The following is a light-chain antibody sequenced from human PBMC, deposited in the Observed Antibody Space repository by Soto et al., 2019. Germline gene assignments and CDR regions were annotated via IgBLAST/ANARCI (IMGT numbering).Light chain of an antibody. V-gene: IGLV2-23*02. CDR2: EVS. J-gene: IGLJ2*01. CDR3: CSYAGSSTLYVV. Sequence: QSVLTQPASVSGSPGQSSTISCTGTSSDVGSYNLVSWYQQHPGKAPKLMIYEVSKRPSGVSNRFSGSKSGNTASLTISGLQAEDEADYYCCSYAGSSTLYVVFGGGTKLTVL. CDR1: SSDVGSYNL.